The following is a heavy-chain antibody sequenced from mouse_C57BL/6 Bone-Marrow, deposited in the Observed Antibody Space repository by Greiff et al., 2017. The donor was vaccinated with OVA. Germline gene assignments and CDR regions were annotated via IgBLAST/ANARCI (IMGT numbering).Heavy chain of an antibody. V-gene: IGHV1-59*01. CDR3: ARFPLITTVGDY. CDR2: IDPSDSYT. J-gene: IGHJ2*01. D-gene: IGHD1-1*01. CDR1: GYTFTSYW. Sequence: VQLQQPGAELVRPGTSVKLSCKASGYTFTSYWMHWVKQRPGQGLEWIGVIDPSDSYTNYNQKFKGKATLTVDTSSSTAYMQLSSLTSEDSAVYYCARFPLITTVGDYWGQGTTLTVSS.